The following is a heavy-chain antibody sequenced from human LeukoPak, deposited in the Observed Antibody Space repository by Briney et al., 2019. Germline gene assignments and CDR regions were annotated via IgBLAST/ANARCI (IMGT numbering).Heavy chain of an antibody. CDR1: GYSINSDYY. CDR2: IYRSGST. D-gene: IGHD1-1*01. V-gene: IGHV4-38-2*02. Sequence: SETLSVTCAVSGYSINSDYYWGWIRPPPGKGLEWIGSIYRSGSTYYNPSLKSRITLSVDTSKNQLSLKLSSVTAADTAVYYCVREFRWNGLDYWGQGTLVIVSS. J-gene: IGHJ4*02. CDR3: VREFRWNGLDY.